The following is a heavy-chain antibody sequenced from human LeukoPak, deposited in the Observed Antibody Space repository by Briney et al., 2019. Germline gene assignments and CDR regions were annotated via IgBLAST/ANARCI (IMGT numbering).Heavy chain of an antibody. D-gene: IGHD3-10*01. Sequence: ASVKVSCKASGYTFTSYGINWVRQAPGQGLEWMGWISAYSGNTNYAQKLQGRVTMTTDTSTSTAYMELRSLRSDDTAVYYCARDRIGELYRDWFDPWGQGTLVTVSS. CDR3: ARDRIGELYRDWFDP. J-gene: IGHJ5*02. V-gene: IGHV1-18*01. CDR2: ISAYSGNT. CDR1: GYTFTSYG.